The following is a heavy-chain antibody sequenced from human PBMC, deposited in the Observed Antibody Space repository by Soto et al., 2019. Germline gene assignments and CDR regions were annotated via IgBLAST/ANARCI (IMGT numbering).Heavy chain of an antibody. CDR3: ARESEDLTSNFDY. V-gene: IGHV3-21*06. CDR1: GFTFTRYS. J-gene: IGHJ4*02. CDR2: ISSTTNYI. Sequence: PGGSLRLSCAASGFTFTRYSMNWVRQAPGKGLEWVSSISSTTNYIYYGDSMKGRFTISRDNAKNSLYLEMNSLRPEDTAVYYCARESEDLTSNFDYWGQGTLVTVSS.